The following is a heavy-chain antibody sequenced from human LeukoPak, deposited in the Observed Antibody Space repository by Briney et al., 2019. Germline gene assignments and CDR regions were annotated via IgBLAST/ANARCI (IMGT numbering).Heavy chain of an antibody. D-gene: IGHD1-1*01. CDR1: GYTLTELS. CDR2: FDPEDGET. Sequence: ASVKVSCKVSGYTLTELSMHWVRRAPGKGLEWMGGFDPEDGETIYAQKFQGRVTMTEDTSTDTAYMELSSLRSEDTAVYYCATDYRWNPLHFDYWGQGTLVTVSS. V-gene: IGHV1-24*01. J-gene: IGHJ4*02. CDR3: ATDYRWNPLHFDY.